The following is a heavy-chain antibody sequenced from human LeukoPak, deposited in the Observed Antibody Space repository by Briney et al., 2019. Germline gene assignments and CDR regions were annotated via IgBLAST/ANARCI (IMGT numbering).Heavy chain of an antibody. Sequence: SETLSLTCTVSGDSFSTYAWSWVRQPPGRGLEWIGYVYYSGSTTYNPSLKSRVTISVDTSKNQFSLKLSSVTDADTAVYYCARRGSMIIQKYYFDYWGQGTLVTVSS. CDR3: ARRGSMIIQKYYFDY. D-gene: IGHD3-22*01. CDR2: VYYSGST. J-gene: IGHJ4*02. V-gene: IGHV4-59*08. CDR1: GDSFSTYA.